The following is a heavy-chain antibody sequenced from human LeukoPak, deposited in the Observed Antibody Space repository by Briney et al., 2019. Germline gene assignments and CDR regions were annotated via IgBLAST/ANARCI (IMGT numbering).Heavy chain of an antibody. CDR2: IEQEGSEK. V-gene: IGHV3-7*03. D-gene: IGHD1-26*01. CDR1: GFTFSGYW. CDR3: ARERSGSPLFDY. J-gene: IGHJ4*02. Sequence: PGGSLRLSCAASGFTFSGYWMSWVRQSPGKGLEWVANIEQEGSEKYYVDSVKGRFTISRDNAKNSLFLQMNSLRAEGTAVYYCARERSGSPLFDYWGQGTLVTVSS.